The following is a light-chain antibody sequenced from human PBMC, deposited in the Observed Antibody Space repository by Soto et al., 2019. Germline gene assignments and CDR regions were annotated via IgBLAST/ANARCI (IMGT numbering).Light chain of an antibody. V-gene: IGKV1-33*01. CDR3: QHYHTLHPELT. CDR1: EDINNY. Sequence: DIQLTQSPSTLSASVGDRVTITCQASEDINNYLNWYQQKPGKAPKLLIYDASDLETGVPSRFSGSVSGSDFTFTISNVQPEDAATYFCQHYHTLHPELTFGQGTRLEI. J-gene: IGKJ5*01. CDR2: DAS.